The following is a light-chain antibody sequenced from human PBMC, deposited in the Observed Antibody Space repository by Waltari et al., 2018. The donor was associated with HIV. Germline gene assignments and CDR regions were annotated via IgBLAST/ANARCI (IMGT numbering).Light chain of an antibody. CDR3: ASWDDGLRGHV. V-gene: IGLV1-47*01. Sequence: QPDLTQPPSLSGTPGPRLTIPCSGNNSNLGRHLVYWYRQVPGTAPRLLVYRNNKRPSGVVDRFSGARSGASASLVIGGLRVDDEGDYYCASWDDGLRGHVFGGGTTVSV. J-gene: IGLJ1*01. CDR1: NSNLGRHL. CDR2: RNN.